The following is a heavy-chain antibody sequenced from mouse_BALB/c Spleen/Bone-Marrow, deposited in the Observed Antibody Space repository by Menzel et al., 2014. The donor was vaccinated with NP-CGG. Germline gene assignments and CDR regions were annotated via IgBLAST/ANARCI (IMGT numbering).Heavy chain of an antibody. J-gene: IGHJ3*01. Sequence: EVKLQESGGGLVQPGGSLKLSCAASGFDFSRYWMSWVRQAPGKGLEWIGEINPDSSTINYTPSLKDKFIISRDNAKNTLYLQMSKVRSEDTALYYCARNWDVGFAYWGQGTLVTVSA. CDR1: GFDFSRYW. CDR3: ARNWDVGFAY. CDR2: INPDSSTI. D-gene: IGHD4-1*01. V-gene: IGHV4-1*02.